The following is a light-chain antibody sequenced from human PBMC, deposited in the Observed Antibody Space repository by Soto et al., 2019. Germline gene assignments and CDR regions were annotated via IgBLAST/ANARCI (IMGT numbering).Light chain of an antibody. CDR3: NSYAGSKCVL. CDR2: EVS. CDR1: SSDVGGYNY. V-gene: IGLV2-8*01. J-gene: IGLJ2*01. Sequence: QSVLTQPPSASGSPGQSVTISCTGTSSDVGGYNYVSWFQQHPGKAPKLMIYEVSKRPSGVPDRFSGSKSGNTASLTVSGLQAEDEADYYCNSYAGSKCVLFGGGTKLTVL.